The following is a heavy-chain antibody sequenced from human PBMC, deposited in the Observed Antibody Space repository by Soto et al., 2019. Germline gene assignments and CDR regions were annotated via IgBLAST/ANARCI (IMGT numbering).Heavy chain of an antibody. Sequence: QVQLVQSGAEVKKPGASVKVSCKTSGYTFTGHYLHWVRQAPGQGLEWMAWINPNSGDTRYAQNFQGWDTMTWDTSISTAYMELNRLRSDATAVYYCARGASGYDRSYYYGLDVWGPGTTVTVSS. CDR1: GYTFTGHY. J-gene: IGHJ6*02. V-gene: IGHV1-2*04. D-gene: IGHD5-12*01. CDR3: ARGASGYDRSYYYGLDV. CDR2: INPNSGDT.